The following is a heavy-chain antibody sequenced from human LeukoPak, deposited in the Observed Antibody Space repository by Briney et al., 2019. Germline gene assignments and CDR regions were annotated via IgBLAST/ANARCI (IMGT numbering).Heavy chain of an antibody. V-gene: IGHV5-51*01. J-gene: IGHJ6*03. D-gene: IGHD1-1*01. CDR2: IYPGDSDA. CDR3: ARNDWNHYYYMDV. Sequence: PGESLKISCKGSGYSFTSYWIGWVRQMPGKGLEWMGIIYPGDSDARYSPSFQGQVTISADKSISTAYLQWSSLKASDTAMYYCARNDWNHYYYMDVWGKGTTVTASS. CDR1: GYSFTSYW.